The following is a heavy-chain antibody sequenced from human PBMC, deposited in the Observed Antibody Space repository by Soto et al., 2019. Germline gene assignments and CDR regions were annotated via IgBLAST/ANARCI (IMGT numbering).Heavy chain of an antibody. J-gene: IGHJ4*02. D-gene: IGHD1-26*01. CDR2: IDPSDSYV. V-gene: IGHV5-10-1*01. CDR1: GYSFTAYW. CDR3: TRRASYRFYHFDF. Sequence: GESLKISCQASGYSFTAYWITWVRQMPGKGLEWMATIDPSDSYVDYSPSFRGHVTFSVDRSITTVYLQWNSLKASDSAMYLCTRRASYRFYHFDFWGQGALVTVSS.